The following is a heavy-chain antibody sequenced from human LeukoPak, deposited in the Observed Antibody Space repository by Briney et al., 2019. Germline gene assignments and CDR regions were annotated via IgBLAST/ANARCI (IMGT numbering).Heavy chain of an antibody. J-gene: IGHJ6*04. V-gene: IGHV3-48*01. Sequence: GGSLRLSCAASGFTFSSYSMNWVRQAPGKGLEWVSYISSSSSTIYYADSVKGRFTISRDNSKSTLYIQMNSLRAEDTAVYYCAELGITMIGGVWGKGTTVTISS. CDR2: ISSSSSTI. CDR1: GFTFSSYS. D-gene: IGHD3-10*02. CDR3: AELGITMIGGV.